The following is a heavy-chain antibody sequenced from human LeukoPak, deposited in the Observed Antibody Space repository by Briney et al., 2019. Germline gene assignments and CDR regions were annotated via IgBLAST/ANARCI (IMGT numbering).Heavy chain of an antibody. J-gene: IGHJ5*02. D-gene: IGHD3-10*01. Sequence: SETLSLTCTVSGGSISSYYWSWIRQPPGKGLEWIGYVYDSGSTNYNPSLMSRVSILGDTSKNQFTLKLSSVTAADTAMYYCARLSGGRWFDPWGQGTLVTVSS. CDR3: ARLSGGRWFDP. CDR1: GGSISSYY. CDR2: VYDSGST. V-gene: IGHV4-59*08.